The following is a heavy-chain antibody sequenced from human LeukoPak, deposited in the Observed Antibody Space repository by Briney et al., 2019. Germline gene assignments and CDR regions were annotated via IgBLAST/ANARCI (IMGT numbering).Heavy chain of an antibody. J-gene: IGHJ5*02. CDR2: ISYDGSNK. D-gene: IGHD3-10*01. CDR1: GFTFSSYA. Sequence: GGSLRLSCAASGFTFSSYAMHWVRQAPGKGLEWVAVISYDGSNKYYADSVKGRFTISRDNSKNTLYLQMGSLRAEDMAVYYCARDRTWSITMGLDPWGQGTLVTVSS. CDR3: ARDRTWSITMGLDP. V-gene: IGHV3-30*14.